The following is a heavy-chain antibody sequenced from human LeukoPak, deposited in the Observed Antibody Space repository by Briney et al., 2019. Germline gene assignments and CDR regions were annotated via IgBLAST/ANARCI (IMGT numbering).Heavy chain of an antibody. CDR1: GFTFSSYW. CDR2: INSDGSGP. CDR3: ARGATYYSQGLDV. Sequence: GGSLRLSCAASGFTFSSYWMHWVRQAPGKGLVWVSRINSDGSGPTYADSVKGRFTISRDNAKNTLYLQMNGLSAEDTAVYYCARGATYYSQGLDVWAQGPPVPVS. J-gene: IGHJ6*02. V-gene: IGHV3-74*01.